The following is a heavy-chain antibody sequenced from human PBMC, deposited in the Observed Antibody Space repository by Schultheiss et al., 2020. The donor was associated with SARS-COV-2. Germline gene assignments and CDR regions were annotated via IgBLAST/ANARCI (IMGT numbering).Heavy chain of an antibody. CDR2: IHWNDDK. CDR3: AHTSGSYWVGWFDP. Sequence: SGPTLVKPTQTLTLTCTFSGFSLSTSGVGVGWIRQPPGKALEWLALIHWNDDKHYSTSLKSRLTITKDTSKNQVVLTMTNMGPVDTGTYYCAHTSGSYWVGWFDPWGQGTLVTVSS. V-gene: IGHV2-5*01. D-gene: IGHD1-26*01. J-gene: IGHJ5*02. CDR1: GFSLSTSGVG.